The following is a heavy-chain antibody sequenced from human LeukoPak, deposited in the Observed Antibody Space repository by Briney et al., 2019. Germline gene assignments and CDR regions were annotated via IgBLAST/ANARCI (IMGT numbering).Heavy chain of an antibody. J-gene: IGHJ6*02. CDR1: GYTFTGYY. V-gene: IGHV1-2*02. CDR2: INPNSGGT. D-gene: IGHD2-21*02. CDR3: ARGSLVVVTAYYYYGMDV. Sequence: ASVKVSCKASGYTFTGYYMHWVRQAPGQGLEWMGWINPNSGGTNYAQKFQGRVTMTRDTSISTAYMELSRLRSDDTAVYYCARGSLVVVTAYYYYGMDVWGQGTTVTVSS.